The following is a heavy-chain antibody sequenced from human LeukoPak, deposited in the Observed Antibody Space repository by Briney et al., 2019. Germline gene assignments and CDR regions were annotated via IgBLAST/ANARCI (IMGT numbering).Heavy chain of an antibody. Sequence: GASVKVSCKASGYTFTSYGISWVRQAPGKGLEWVSAISGSGGSTYYADSVKGRFTISRDNSKNTLYLQMNSLRAEDTAVYYCAKERKSDYDSSGYYYFDAFDIWGQGTMVTVSS. J-gene: IGHJ3*02. CDR1: GYTFTSYG. CDR3: AKERKSDYDSSGYYYFDAFDI. V-gene: IGHV3-23*01. D-gene: IGHD3-22*01. CDR2: ISGSGGST.